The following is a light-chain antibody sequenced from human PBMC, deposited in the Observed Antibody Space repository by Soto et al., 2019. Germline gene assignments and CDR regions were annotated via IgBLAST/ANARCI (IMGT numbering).Light chain of an antibody. J-gene: IGKJ4*01. CDR1: QSVFSN. V-gene: IGKV3D-15*01. CDR3: QQYNKWPLT. Sequence: EIVMTQSPATLSVSLGKRATLSCRASQSVFSNLAWYQQKPGQAPRLLMYGASTRANGIPTRFSGSGSGTEFTLTISSLQCEKCAVYYCQQYNKWPLTFGGGTKVEIK. CDR2: GAS.